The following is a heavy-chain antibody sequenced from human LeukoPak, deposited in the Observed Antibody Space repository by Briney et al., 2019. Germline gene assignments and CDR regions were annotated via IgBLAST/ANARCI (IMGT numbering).Heavy chain of an antibody. V-gene: IGHV4-59*01. CDR3: ARDNQGWFDP. CDR2: IYYSGST. J-gene: IGHJ5*02. Sequence: SETLSLTCTVSGGSISSYYWSWIRQPPGKGLEWIGYIYYSGSTNYNPPLKSRVTISVDTSKNQFSLKLSSVTAADTAVYYCARDNQGWFDPWGQGTLVTVSS. CDR1: GGSISSYY.